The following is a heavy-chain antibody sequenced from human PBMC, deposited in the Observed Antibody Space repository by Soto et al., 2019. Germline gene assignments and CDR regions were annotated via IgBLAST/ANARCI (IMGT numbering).Heavy chain of an antibody. V-gene: IGHV3-53*01. CDR3: ARAGYSYGPFDY. CDR1: GSTVSSNY. CDR2: IYSGGST. D-gene: IGHD5-18*01. Sequence: GGSLRLSCAASGSTVSSNYMSWVRQAPGKGLEWVSVIYSGGSTYYADSVKGRFTISRDNSKNTLCLQMHSLRAEDTAVYYCARAGYSYGPFDYWGQGTLVTVSS. J-gene: IGHJ4*02.